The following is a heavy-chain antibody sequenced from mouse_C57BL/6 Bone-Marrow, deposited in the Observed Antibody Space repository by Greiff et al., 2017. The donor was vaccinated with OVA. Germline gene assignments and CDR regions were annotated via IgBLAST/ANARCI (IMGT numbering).Heavy chain of an antibody. CDR2: INPNNGGT. CDR3: ARVGLLRYYFDY. D-gene: IGHD1-1*01. CDR1: GYTFTDYY. Sequence: EVQLQQSGPELVKPGASVKISCKASGYTFTDYYMNWVKQSHGKSLEWIGDINPNNGGTSYNQKFKGKATLTVDKSSSTAYMELRSLTSEDSAVYYCARVGLLRYYFDYWGQGTTLTVSA. V-gene: IGHV1-26*01. J-gene: IGHJ2*01.